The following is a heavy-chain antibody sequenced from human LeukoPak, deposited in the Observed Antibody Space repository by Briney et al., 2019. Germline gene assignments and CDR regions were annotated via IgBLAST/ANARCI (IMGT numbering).Heavy chain of an antibody. CDR3: AKALPDSSGWARFDY. D-gene: IGHD6-19*01. CDR1: GFTFSSYA. V-gene: IGHV3-23*01. Sequence: PGGSLRLSCAASGFTFSSYAMSWVRQAPGKGLEWVSAISASGSGTYYADSVKGRFTISRDNSKNTLYLQMNSLRAEDTALYYCAKALPDSSGWARFDYWGQGTLVTVSS. CDR2: ISASGSGT. J-gene: IGHJ4*02.